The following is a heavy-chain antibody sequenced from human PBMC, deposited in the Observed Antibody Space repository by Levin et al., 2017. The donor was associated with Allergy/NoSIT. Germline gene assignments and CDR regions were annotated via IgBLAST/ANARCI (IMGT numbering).Heavy chain of an antibody. J-gene: IGHJ2*01. Sequence: PGESLKISCAASGFTFSSYDMNWFRQAPGKGLDWVSYISASGSTTYYADSVKGRFTISRDNVYNSLYLQMNSLRVEDTAIYYCASPKARGTDSFDLWGRGTLVTVSS. CDR1: GFTFSSYD. CDR2: ISASGSTT. D-gene: IGHD1-26*01. CDR3: ASPKARGTDSFDL. V-gene: IGHV3-48*03.